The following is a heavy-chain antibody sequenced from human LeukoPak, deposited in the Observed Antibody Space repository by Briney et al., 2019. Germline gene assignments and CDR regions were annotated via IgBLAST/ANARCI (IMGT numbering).Heavy chain of an antibody. CDR2: LYYSGST. J-gene: IGHJ4*02. V-gene: IGHV4-34*01. D-gene: IGHD6-19*01. CDR3: ARHASVDGNWPRPLDY. Sequence: SETLSLTCAVYGGSFSGYYWSWIRQPPGKGLEWIGNLYYSGSTYYNPSLKTRVTISVDTSKNQFSLKLTSVTAADTAVYYCARHASVDGNWPRPLDYWGQGSLVTVSS. CDR1: GGSFSGYY.